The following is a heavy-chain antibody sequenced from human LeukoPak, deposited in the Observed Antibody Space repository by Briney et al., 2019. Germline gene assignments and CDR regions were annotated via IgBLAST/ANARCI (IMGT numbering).Heavy chain of an antibody. CDR2: ISYDGSEK. CDR1: GFTFSSYA. D-gene: IGHD2-15*01. Sequence: PGGSLRLSCAASGFTFSSYAMHWVRQAPGKGLECVAFISYDGSEKYYADSVKGRFTVSRDNSKSTLYLQMNSLRAEDTAIYYCAKDLDGYCSGDSCAFCDYWGEGTLVTVSS. J-gene: IGHJ4*02. CDR3: AKDLDGYCSGDSCAFCDY. V-gene: IGHV3-30*18.